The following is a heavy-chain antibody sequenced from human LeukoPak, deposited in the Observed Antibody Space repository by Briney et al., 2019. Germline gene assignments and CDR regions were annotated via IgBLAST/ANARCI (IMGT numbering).Heavy chain of an antibody. D-gene: IGHD1-26*01. CDR1: GFTFSTYW. V-gene: IGHV3-74*01. Sequence: GGSLRLSCAASGFTFSTYWMHWVRQAPGKGRVWVSRINSDGSRISYADSVKGRFTISRDNAKNTLYLHMNSLRAEDTVVYYCARDRGSTEFDYWGQGTLVTVSS. CDR3: ARDRGSTEFDY. CDR2: INSDGSRI. J-gene: IGHJ4*02.